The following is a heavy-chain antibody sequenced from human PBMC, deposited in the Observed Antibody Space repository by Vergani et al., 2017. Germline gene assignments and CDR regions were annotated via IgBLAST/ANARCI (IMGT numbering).Heavy chain of an antibody. CDR2: LIPIFGTA. CDR1: GGTFSSYA. D-gene: IGHD5-24*01. CDR3: ARVAKRWLRLLGWFDP. V-gene: IGHV1-69*12. Sequence: QVQLVQSGAEVKKPGSSVKVSCKASGGTFSSYAISWVRQAPGQGLEWMGGLIPIFGTANYEQKFQGRVTITADESTSTAYMELSSLRSEDTAVYYCARVAKRWLRLLGWFDPWGQGTLVTVSS. J-gene: IGHJ5*02.